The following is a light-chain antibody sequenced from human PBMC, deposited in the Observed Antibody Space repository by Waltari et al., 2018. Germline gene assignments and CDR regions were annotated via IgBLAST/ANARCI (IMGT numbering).Light chain of an antibody. Sequence: QSALTQPASVSGSPGQSITISCTGTSSDVGGSDLVSWYQQHPGKAPKLMIYEDSERPSGVSHRFSGSKSVNTASLTISGLQAEDEAHYYCCSYAGGNAWVFGGGTKVTVL. CDR1: SSDVGGSDL. CDR3: CSYAGGNAWV. CDR2: EDS. J-gene: IGLJ3*02. V-gene: IGLV2-23*01.